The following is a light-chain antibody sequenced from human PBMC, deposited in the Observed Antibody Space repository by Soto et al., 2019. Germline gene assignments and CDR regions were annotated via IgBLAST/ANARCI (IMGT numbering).Light chain of an antibody. Sequence: DIQMTQSPSTLPASVGDRVSITCRASQSISSWLAWYQQKPGKAPKLLIKKASSLESGVPLRFSGSESGTEFTLTISNLQPDDIATYYCQQYNSYPLTFGGGTKVEIK. CDR3: QQYNSYPLT. CDR1: QSISSW. J-gene: IGKJ4*01. CDR2: KAS. V-gene: IGKV1-5*03.